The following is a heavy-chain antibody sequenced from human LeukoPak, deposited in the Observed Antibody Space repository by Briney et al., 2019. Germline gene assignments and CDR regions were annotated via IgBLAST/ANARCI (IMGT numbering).Heavy chain of an antibody. CDR2: INHSGST. CDR3: ARGPKKNAFDI. V-gene: IGHV4-34*01. CDR1: GGSFSGYY. Sequence: SETLSLTCAVYGGSFSGYYWSWIRQPPGKGLEWIGEINHSGSTNYNPSLKSRVTISVDTSKNQFSLKLSSVTAADTAVYYCARGPKKNAFDIWGQGTVVTVSS. J-gene: IGHJ3*02.